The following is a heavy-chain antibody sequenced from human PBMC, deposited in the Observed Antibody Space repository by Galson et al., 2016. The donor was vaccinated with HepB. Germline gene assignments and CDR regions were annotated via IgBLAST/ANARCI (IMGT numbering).Heavy chain of an antibody. CDR1: GFTFSSHG. CDR2: IWSGGYNE. CDR3: ARDRGVESGGSWYSTYFDY. V-gene: IGHV3-33*01. J-gene: IGHJ4*02. Sequence: SLRLSCAASGFTFSSHGMHWVRQAPGKGLEWVSLIWSGGYNEWYADSVKGRFTISRDNSKNTLYLEMDGLRAEDTAVYYCARDRGVESGGSWYSTYFDYWGQGTLVSGSS. D-gene: IGHD2-15*01.